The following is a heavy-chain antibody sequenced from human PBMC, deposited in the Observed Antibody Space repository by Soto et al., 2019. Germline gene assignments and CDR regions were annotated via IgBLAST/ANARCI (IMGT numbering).Heavy chain of an antibody. J-gene: IGHJ6*03. CDR1: GGSISSSSYY. CDR3: ARLGSRGSSSAYYYYYMDV. Sequence: PSETRSLTCTVAGGSISSSSYYWGWIRQPPWKGLEWIGSIYYSGSTYYNPSLKSRVTISVDTSKNQFSLKLSSVTAADTAVYYCARLGSRGSSSAYYYYYMDVWGKGTTVT. CDR2: IYYSGST. D-gene: IGHD6-6*01. V-gene: IGHV4-39*01.